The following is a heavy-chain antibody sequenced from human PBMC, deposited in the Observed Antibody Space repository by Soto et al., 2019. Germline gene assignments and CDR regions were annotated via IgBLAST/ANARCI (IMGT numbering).Heavy chain of an antibody. CDR2: IYYSGST. Sequence: XETLSLTCTVSGGSISSYYWSWIRQPPGKGLEWIGYIYYSGSTNYNPSLKSRVTISVDTSKNQFSLKLSSVTAADTAVYYCARSAVAQPRSYYFDYWGQGTLVTVSS. V-gene: IGHV4-59*01. D-gene: IGHD6-19*01. CDR3: ARSAVAQPRSYYFDY. J-gene: IGHJ4*02. CDR1: GGSISSYY.